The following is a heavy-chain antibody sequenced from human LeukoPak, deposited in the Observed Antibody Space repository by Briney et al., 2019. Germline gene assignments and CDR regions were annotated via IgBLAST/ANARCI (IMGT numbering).Heavy chain of an antibody. D-gene: IGHD6-19*01. J-gene: IGHJ4*02. Sequence: GGSLRLSCAASGFTFSGSAMHWVRQASGKGLEWVGRIRSKSNDYATAYAASVKGRFIISRDDSISTAYLQTNSLKTEDTAVYYCTRLGYSSGNDYWGRGILVTVSS. V-gene: IGHV3-73*01. CDR1: GFTFSGSA. CDR2: IRSKSNDYAT. CDR3: TRLGYSSGNDY.